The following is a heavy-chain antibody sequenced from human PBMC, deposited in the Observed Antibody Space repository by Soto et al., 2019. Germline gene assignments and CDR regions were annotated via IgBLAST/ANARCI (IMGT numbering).Heavy chain of an antibody. V-gene: IGHV1-3*01. CDR3: AREPDGYCSSTSCSYFDY. CDR2: INAGNGNT. Sequence: ASVKVSCKASGYPFTSYAMHWVRQAPGQRLEWMGWINAGNGNTKYSQKFQGRVTITRDTSASTAYMELSSLRSEDTAVYYCAREPDGYCSSTSCSYFDYWGQGTLVTVSS. J-gene: IGHJ4*02. CDR1: GYPFTSYA. D-gene: IGHD2-2*01.